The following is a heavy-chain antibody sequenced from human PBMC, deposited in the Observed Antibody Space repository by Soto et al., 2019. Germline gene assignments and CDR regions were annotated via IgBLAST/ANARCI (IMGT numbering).Heavy chain of an antibody. CDR1: GFTLSSYA. J-gene: IGHJ6*02. CDR3: ARGDRGGSVSPASYYYSVWDV. V-gene: IGHV3-23*01. CDR2: ISAGGDMT. D-gene: IGHD2-21*02. Sequence: DVQLLESGGHWVQPGGSLRLSCSASGFTLSSYAMSWVRQAPGKGLEWVSSISAGGDMTYNSDSVRGRFTISRDNSNNALYLQMHNLRNEDTALYYCARGDRGGSVSPASYYYSVWDVWGQGATVIVS.